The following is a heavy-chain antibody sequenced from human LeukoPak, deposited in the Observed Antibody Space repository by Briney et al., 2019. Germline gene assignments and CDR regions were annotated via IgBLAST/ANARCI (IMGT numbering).Heavy chain of an antibody. J-gene: IGHJ4*02. CDR2: ISYDGSNK. CDR1: GFTFSNYP. V-gene: IGHV3-30-3*01. D-gene: IGHD6-6*01. Sequence: GGSLRLFCAASGFTFSNYPMRWVRQARGKGLEWVAVISYDGSNKYYADSVKGRFTISRDNSKNTLYLQMNSLRAEDTAVYYCAREALSSIAALDYWGQGTLVTVSS. CDR3: AREALSSIAALDY.